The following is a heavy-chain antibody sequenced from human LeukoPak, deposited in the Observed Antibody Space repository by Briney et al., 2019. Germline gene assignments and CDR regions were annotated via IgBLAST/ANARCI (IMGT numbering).Heavy chain of an antibody. D-gene: IGHD2-2*01. Sequence: PSETLSLTCTVSGGSISSSSYYWGWIRQPPGKGLEWIGSIYYSGSTNYNPSLKSRVTISLDKSKNQFSLKLGSVPAAAPAVYYCARGSPPFFVVVPAARWGWFDPWGQGTLVPVSS. J-gene: IGHJ5*02. CDR2: IYYSGST. CDR1: GGSISSSSYY. V-gene: IGHV4-39*07. CDR3: ARGSPPFFVVVPAARWGWFDP.